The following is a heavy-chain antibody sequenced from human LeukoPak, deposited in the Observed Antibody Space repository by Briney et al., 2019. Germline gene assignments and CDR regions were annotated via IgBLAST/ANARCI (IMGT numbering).Heavy chain of an antibody. V-gene: IGHV3-21*01. D-gene: IGHD2-2*01. J-gene: IGHJ4*02. CDR2: ISSSSSYI. CDR3: ARDREDIVVVPAAMVD. Sequence: GGSLRLSCAASGFTFSSYSMNWVRQAPGKGLEWVSSISSSSSYIYYADSVKGRFTISRDNAKDSLYLQMNSLRAEDTAVYYCARDREDIVVVPAAMVDWGQGTLVTVSS. CDR1: GFTFSSYS.